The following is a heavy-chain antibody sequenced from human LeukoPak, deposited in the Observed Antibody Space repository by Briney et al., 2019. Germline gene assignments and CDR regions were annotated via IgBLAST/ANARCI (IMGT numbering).Heavy chain of an antibody. CDR1: GFTVSSNY. J-gene: IGHJ4*02. D-gene: IGHD3-9*01. CDR2: INTEGSST. Sequence: GGSLRLSCAASGFTVSSNYMSWVRQAPGKGLMWVSRINTEGSSTSYADSVKGRFTISRDNAKNTLYLQMNSLRAEDTAMYYCARDFDRYYFDYWGQGTLVTVSS. CDR3: ARDFDRYYFDY. V-gene: IGHV3-74*01.